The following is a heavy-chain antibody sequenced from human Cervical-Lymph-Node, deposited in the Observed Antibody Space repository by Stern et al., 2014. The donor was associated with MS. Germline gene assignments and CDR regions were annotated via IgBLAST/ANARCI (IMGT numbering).Heavy chain of an antibody. D-gene: IGHD6-19*01. Sequence: QVQLGQSGAEVKKPGSSVKVSCQASGGTFRSYAISWVRQAPGQGLEWMGGIIPIFGTANYAQKFQGRVTITADESTSTAYMELSSLRSEDTAVYYCAPIAVAGRRVDPWGQGTLVTVSS. CDR1: GGTFRSYA. CDR3: APIAVAGRRVDP. J-gene: IGHJ5*02. CDR2: IIPIFGTA. V-gene: IGHV1-69*01.